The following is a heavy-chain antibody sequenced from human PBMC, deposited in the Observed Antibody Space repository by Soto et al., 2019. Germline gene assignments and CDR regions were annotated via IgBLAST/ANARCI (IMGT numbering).Heavy chain of an antibody. CDR2: IYYSGST. V-gene: IGHV4-59*08. CDR3: ARGGWRQIDY. D-gene: IGHD3-3*01. J-gene: IGHJ4*02. Sequence: PSETLSLTCTVSGGSISSYYWSWIRQPPGKGLEWIGYIYYSGSTYYIPSLKSRVTISVDTSKNQFSLKLTSVTAADTAVYFCARGGWRQIDYWGKGTLVTVSS. CDR1: GGSISSYY.